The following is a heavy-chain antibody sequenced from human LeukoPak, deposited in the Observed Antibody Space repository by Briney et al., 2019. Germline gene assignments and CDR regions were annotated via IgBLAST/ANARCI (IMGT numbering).Heavy chain of an antibody. J-gene: IGHJ4*02. CDR3: APNVRFAGGYFDY. Sequence: GGSLRLSCAASGFTFSNAWMSWVRQAPGKGLEWVGRIKSKNNGGTTDYAVPVKGRFTISRDDSQNTFYLQMNSLKTEDTAVYYCAPNVRFAGGYFDYWDQGTLVTVSS. CDR2: IKSKNNGGTT. D-gene: IGHD3-10*01. CDR1: GFTFSNAW. V-gene: IGHV3-15*01.